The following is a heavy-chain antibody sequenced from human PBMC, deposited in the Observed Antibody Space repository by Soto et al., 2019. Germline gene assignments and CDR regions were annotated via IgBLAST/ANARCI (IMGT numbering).Heavy chain of an antibody. V-gene: IGHV2-26*01. D-gene: IGHD3-22*01. CDR2: IFSNDEK. CDR1: GFSLSNPRMG. CDR3: ARIQRISMIVVSKPYFDY. J-gene: IGHJ4*02. Sequence: SGPTLVNPTETLTLTCTVSGFSLSNPRMGVSWVRQPPGKALEWLAHIFSNDEKSCGTSLKSRLTISRDTSKSQVVLTMTNMDPVDTATYYCARIQRISMIVVSKPYFDYWGQGALVTVSS.